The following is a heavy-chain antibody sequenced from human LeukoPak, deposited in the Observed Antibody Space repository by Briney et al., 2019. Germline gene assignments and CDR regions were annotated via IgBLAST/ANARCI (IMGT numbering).Heavy chain of an antibody. Sequence: KPSGTPSLTCTVPCGSISGYYWGWIRQPPGEGLGWVGYIYYSGNTNYNPSLKSRVTISVDTSKNQFSLKLSSVTAADTAVYYCARGCSAGTPHNWFDPWGQGTLVTVSS. CDR2: IYYSGNT. CDR3: ARGCSAGTPHNWFDP. V-gene: IGHV4-59*01. J-gene: IGHJ5*02. D-gene: IGHD6-13*01. CDR1: CGSISGYY.